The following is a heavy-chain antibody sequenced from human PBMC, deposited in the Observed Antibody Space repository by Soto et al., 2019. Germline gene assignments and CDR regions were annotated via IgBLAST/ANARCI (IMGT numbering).Heavy chain of an antibody. D-gene: IGHD6-19*01. CDR2: IKEDGSDK. CDR3: AGCIHDNATFGVCV. Sequence: PGGSLRLACTASRFTFSGYWMSWVRQAPGRGRGLVANIKEDGSDKYYADSVKGRFTISRDNAKKSLYVQMNSLRVEDTAVYYCAGCIHDNATFGVCVWVQGTTVTVSS. CDR1: RFTFSGYW. V-gene: IGHV3-7*01. J-gene: IGHJ6*02.